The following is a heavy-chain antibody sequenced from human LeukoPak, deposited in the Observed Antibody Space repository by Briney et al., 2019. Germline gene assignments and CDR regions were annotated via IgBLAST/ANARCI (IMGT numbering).Heavy chain of an antibody. J-gene: IGHJ4*02. CDR1: GGSISSGDYY. Sequence: SQTLSLTCTVSGGSISSGDYYWSWIRQPPGKGLEWIGYIYYSGSTYYNPSLKSRVTISVDTSKNQFSLKLSSVTAADTAVYYCARDLRITMVRGVYYFDYWGQGTLVTVSS. D-gene: IGHD3-10*01. CDR3: ARDLRITMVRGVYYFDY. CDR2: IYYSGST. V-gene: IGHV4-30-4*08.